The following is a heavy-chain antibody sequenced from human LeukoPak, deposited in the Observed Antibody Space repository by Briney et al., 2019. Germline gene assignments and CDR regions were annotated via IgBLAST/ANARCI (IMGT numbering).Heavy chain of an antibody. D-gene: IGHD4-23*01. J-gene: IGHJ4*02. CDR2: INHSGSA. V-gene: IGHV4-39*07. CDR1: GGSISGGSYY. CDR3: ARGRFPFYGGFDY. Sequence: IPSQTLSLTCTVSGGSISGGSYYWSWIRQPPGKGLEWIGEINHSGSANYNPSLKSRVTISVDTSKNQFSLKLSSVTAADTAVYYCARGRFPFYGGFDYWGQGTLVTVSS.